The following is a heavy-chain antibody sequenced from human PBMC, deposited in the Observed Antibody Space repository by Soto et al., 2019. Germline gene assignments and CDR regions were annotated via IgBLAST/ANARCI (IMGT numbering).Heavy chain of an antibody. CDR3: ARTDYYYLDY. CDR1: GYTFTSYA. J-gene: IGHJ4*02. V-gene: IGHV1-3*01. Sequence: QVQLVQSGAEVKKPGASVKVSCKASGYTFTSYAMHWVRQAPGQRLEWMGWINAGNVNTKYSQQFQGRVTITRDTSASTSYMGLSSLRSADTAVYYCARTDYYYLDYWGQGTLVTVSS. D-gene: IGHD3-10*01. CDR2: INAGNVNT.